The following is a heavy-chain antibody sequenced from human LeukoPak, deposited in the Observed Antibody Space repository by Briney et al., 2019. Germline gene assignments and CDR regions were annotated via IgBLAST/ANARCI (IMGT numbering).Heavy chain of an antibody. CDR3: ATRWTYEY. CDR1: GFTFSNYA. J-gene: IGHJ4*02. Sequence: PGGSLRLSCAASGFTFSNYAMNWVRQAPGKGLEWISSISGSGGTTYHADSVKGRFAISRDNSKNTLYLQMNSLRAEDTAVYYCATRWTYEYWGQGTLVTVSS. D-gene: IGHD3-3*01. V-gene: IGHV3-23*01. CDR2: ISGSGGTT.